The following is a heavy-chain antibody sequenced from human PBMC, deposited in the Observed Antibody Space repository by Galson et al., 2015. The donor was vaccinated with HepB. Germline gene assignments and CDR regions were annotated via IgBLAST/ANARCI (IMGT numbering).Heavy chain of an antibody. CDR1: GFTFSSYG. CDR3: ASGLPLGGYDLPHFDY. D-gene: IGHD5-12*01. CDR2: ISYDGSNK. Sequence: SLRLSCAASGFTFSSYGMHWVRQAPGKGLEWVAVISYDGSNKYYADSVKGRFTISRDNSKNTLYLQMNSLRAEDTAVYYCASGLPLGGYDLPHFDYWGQGTLVTVSS. V-gene: IGHV3-30*03. J-gene: IGHJ4*02.